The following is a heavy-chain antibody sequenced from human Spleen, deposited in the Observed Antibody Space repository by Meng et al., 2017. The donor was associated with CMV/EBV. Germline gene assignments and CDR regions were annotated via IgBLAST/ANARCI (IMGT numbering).Heavy chain of an antibody. CDR1: GYSFTSYS. Sequence: ASVQVSCQASGYSFTSYSITWVRQAPGQGLEWMGWISAYNGITTYAQRFQGRATMTTDSSTNTAYMELRSLTSDDTAVYYCARGSSSWIMPGGWFDPWGQGALVTVSS. V-gene: IGHV1-18*01. CDR3: ARGSSSWIMPGGWFDP. D-gene: IGHD2-2*01. J-gene: IGHJ5*02. CDR2: ISAYNGIT.